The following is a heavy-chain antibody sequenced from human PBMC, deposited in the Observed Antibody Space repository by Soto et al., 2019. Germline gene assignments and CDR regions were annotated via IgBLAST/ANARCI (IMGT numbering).Heavy chain of an antibody. CDR3: ARIGAKRRFFDF. Sequence: SETLSLTCAVSGYSIRSGYYWGWVRQPPGKGLEWIGSIFHSGNTYYTPSLKSRFTMSVDTSRNQFSLSLTSVTAADTAVYYCARIGAKRRFFDFWGQGTLVTVSS. V-gene: IGHV4-38-2*01. D-gene: IGHD1-1*01. J-gene: IGHJ4*02. CDR2: IFHSGNT. CDR1: GYSIRSGYY.